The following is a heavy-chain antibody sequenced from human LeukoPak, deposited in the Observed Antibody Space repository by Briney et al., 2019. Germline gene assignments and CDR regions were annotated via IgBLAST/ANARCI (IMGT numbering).Heavy chain of an antibody. CDR3: ARKYPDHWFDP. V-gene: IGHV4-30-4*01. CDR1: GSSISSGNLY. D-gene: IGHD6-6*01. Sequence: SETLSLTCTVSGSSISSGNLYWSWIRQPPGKGLEWIGYIFYLGSTYYNLSLKSRVTMSVDTSKNQFSLKLRSVTAADTAVYYCARKYPDHWFDPWGQGTLVTVSS. CDR2: IFYLGST. J-gene: IGHJ5*02.